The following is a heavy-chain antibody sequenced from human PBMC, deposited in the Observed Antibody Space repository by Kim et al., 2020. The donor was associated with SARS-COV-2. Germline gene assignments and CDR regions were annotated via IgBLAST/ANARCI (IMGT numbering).Heavy chain of an antibody. Sequence: ADSEKGRFTISRDNSKTPLYLQMNSLRAEDTAVYYCARARGGSYYYGMDVWGQGTTVTVSS. V-gene: IGHV3-30*01. J-gene: IGHJ6*02. CDR3: ARARGGSYYYGMDV. D-gene: IGHD1-26*01.